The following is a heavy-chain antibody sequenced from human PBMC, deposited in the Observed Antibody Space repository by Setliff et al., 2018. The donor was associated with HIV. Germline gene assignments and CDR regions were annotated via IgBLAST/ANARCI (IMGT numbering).Heavy chain of an antibody. CDR2: IYWDDDK. V-gene: IGHV2-5*02. Sequence: ESGPTLVNPTQTLTLTCTFSGFSLSTRGVGVGWIRQSPRKALDWLALIYWDDDKRYSPSLKRRLTITKDTSKNQVVLTMTNMDPVDTATYYCAHLYYYDSIEYFDYWGQGTLVTVSS. CDR1: GFSLSTRGVG. D-gene: IGHD3-22*01. J-gene: IGHJ4*02. CDR3: AHLYYYDSIEYFDY.